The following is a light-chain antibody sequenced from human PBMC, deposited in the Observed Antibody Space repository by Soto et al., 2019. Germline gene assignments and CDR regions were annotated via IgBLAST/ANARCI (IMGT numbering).Light chain of an antibody. Sequence: EIVLTQSPGTLSLSPGERATLSCRASQSVSSSTSLAWYQQKTGQAPRLLIYGAFSRAVGVPDRFSGSGSGTDFTLTINRLEPEDCAVYYCQQYGDSPLTVGGGTKVE. CDR1: QSVSSSTS. J-gene: IGKJ4*01. CDR3: QQYGDSPLT. CDR2: GAF. V-gene: IGKV3-20*01.